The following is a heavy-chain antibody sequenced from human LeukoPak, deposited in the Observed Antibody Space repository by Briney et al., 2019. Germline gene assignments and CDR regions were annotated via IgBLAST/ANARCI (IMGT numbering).Heavy chain of an antibody. CDR1: GASISNSY. CDR2: IHSSGST. Sequence: KPSETLSLTCSVSGASISNSYWNWVRQPPGMGLEWIGYIHSSGSTNYNPSLKSRVTISVDTSRNQFSLKMSSVTAADTAVYYCANSYDGEIVPFDNWGQGNLVTVSS. J-gene: IGHJ4*02. V-gene: IGHV4-4*09. CDR3: ANSYDGEIVPFDN. D-gene: IGHD4-23*01.